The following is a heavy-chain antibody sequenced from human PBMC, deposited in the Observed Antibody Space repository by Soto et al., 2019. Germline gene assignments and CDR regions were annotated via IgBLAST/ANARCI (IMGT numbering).Heavy chain of an antibody. CDR1: GFTFSSYA. D-gene: IGHD6-13*01. Sequence: GGSLRLSCSASGFTFSSYAMHWVRQAPGKGLEYVSAISSNGGSTYYADSVKGRFTISRDNSKNTLYLQMSSLRAEDTAVYYCVKEAYSSSWYFSGWGQGTLVTVSS. J-gene: IGHJ4*02. CDR2: ISSNGGST. V-gene: IGHV3-64D*08. CDR3: VKEAYSSSWYFSG.